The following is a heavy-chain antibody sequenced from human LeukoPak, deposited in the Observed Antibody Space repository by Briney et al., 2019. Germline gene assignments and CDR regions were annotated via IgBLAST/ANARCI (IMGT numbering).Heavy chain of an antibody. D-gene: IGHD3-22*01. J-gene: IGHJ4*02. V-gene: IGHV1-2*06. CDR3: ARQYYYDSSGYSSIDY. CDR1: GYTFTGYY. Sequence: ASVKVSCKASGYTFTGYYMHWVRQAPGEGLEWMGRINPNSGGTNYAQKFQGRVTMTRDTSSSTAYMELSRLRSDDTAVYYCARQYYYDSSGYSSIDYWGQGTLVTVSS. CDR2: INPNSGGT.